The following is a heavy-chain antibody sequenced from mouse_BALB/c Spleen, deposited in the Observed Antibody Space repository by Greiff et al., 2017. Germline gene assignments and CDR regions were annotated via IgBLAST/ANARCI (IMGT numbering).Heavy chain of an antibody. CDR1: GYTFTDYN. J-gene: IGHJ2*01. CDR2: IYPYNGGT. Sequence: DVQLQESGPELVKPGASVKISCKASGYTFTDYNMHWVKQSHGKSLEWIGYIYPYNGGTGYNQKFKSKATLTVDNSSSTAYMELRSLTSEDSAVYYCARGAYFDYWGQGTTLTVSS. CDR3: ARGAYFDY. V-gene: IGHV1S29*02.